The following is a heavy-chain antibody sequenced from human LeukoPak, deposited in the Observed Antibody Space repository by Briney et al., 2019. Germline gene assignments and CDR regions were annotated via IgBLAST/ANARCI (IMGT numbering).Heavy chain of an antibody. Sequence: SVKVSCKASGGTLSSYAITWVGKPPEQGLGWWGRIIPILGKANYAQKFQGRVTITADKSTSTAYMELSSLRSEDTAVYYCARVGMHPTYYYGSGSYAYFDYWGQGTLVTVSS. J-gene: IGHJ4*02. CDR3: ARVGMHPTYYYGSGSYAYFDY. CDR1: GGTLSSYA. D-gene: IGHD3-10*01. CDR2: IIPILGKA. V-gene: IGHV1-69*04.